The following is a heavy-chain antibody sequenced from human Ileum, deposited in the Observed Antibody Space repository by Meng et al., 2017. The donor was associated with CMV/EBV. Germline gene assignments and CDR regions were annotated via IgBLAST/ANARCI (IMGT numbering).Heavy chain of an antibody. J-gene: IGHJ4*02. D-gene: IGHD5-18*01. CDR1: GFTFSSFA. CDR3: VKMDSAMVPSDY. V-gene: IGHV3-23*01. CDR2: INYNGAST. Sequence: CAASGFTFSSFAMTWVRQAPGKGLEWVSAINYNGASTYYTDFVKGRFTISRDNSRNTVSLQMNSLRAEDTAVYFCVKMDSAMVPSDYWGQGTLVTVSS.